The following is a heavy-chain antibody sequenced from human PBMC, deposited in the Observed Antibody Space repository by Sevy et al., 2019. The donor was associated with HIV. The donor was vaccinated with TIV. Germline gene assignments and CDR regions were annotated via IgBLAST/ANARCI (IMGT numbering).Heavy chain of an antibody. CDR1: GGSFSGYY. V-gene: IGHV4-34*01. CDR2: INHSGST. J-gene: IGHJ4*02. D-gene: IGHD6-19*01. Sequence: SETLSLTCAVYGGSFSGYYWSWIRQPPGKGLEWIGEINHSGSTNYNPSFKSRVTISVVTSKIQFSLKLSSVTAADTAVYYCARYRVAGNFDYWGQGTLVTVSS. CDR3: ARYRVAGNFDY.